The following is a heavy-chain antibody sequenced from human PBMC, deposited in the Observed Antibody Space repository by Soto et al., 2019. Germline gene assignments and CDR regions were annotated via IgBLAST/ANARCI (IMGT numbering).Heavy chain of an antibody. J-gene: IGHJ4*02. CDR2: IYPGDSNT. CDR3: VSRQYSSSWYYFDY. CDR1: GYSFTSYW. D-gene: IGHD6-13*01. V-gene: IGHV5-51*01. Sequence: GESLKISCKGSGYSFTSYWIGWVRQMPGKGLEWMGIIYPGDSNTKYSPSFQGHVTVSADKSISTAYLQWSSLKASDTAMYYCVSRQYSSSWYYFDYWGQGTLVTVSS.